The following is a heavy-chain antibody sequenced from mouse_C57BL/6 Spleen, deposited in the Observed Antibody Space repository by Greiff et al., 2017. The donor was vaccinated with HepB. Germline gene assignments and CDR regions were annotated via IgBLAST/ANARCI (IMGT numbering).Heavy chain of an antibody. J-gene: IGHJ3*01. V-gene: IGHV1-18*01. D-gene: IGHD1-1*01. Sequence: EVQLQQSGPELVKPGASVKIPCKASGYTFTDYNMDWVKQSHGKSLEWIGDINPNNGGTIYNQKFKGKATLTVDKSYSTAYMELRSLTSEDTAVYYCARSGMHYYGSSSGFAYWGQGTLVTVSA. CDR2: INPNNGGT. CDR3: ARSGMHYYGSSSGFAY. CDR1: GYTFTDYN.